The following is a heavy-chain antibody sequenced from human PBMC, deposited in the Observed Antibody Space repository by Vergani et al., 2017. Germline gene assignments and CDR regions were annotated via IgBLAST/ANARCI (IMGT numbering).Heavy chain of an antibody. J-gene: IGHJ6*03. CDR3: ARDRRIAARPVERYYYYYMDV. CDR2: IYTSGST. V-gene: IGHV4-61*02. Sequence: QVQLQESGPGLVKPSQTLSLTCTVSGGSISSGSYYWSWIRQPAGKGLEWIGRIYTSGSTNNNPSLKSRVTMSVDTSKNQFSLKLSSVTAADTAVYYCARDRRIAARPVERYYYYYMDVWGKGTTVTVSS. D-gene: IGHD6-6*01. CDR1: GGSISSGSYY.